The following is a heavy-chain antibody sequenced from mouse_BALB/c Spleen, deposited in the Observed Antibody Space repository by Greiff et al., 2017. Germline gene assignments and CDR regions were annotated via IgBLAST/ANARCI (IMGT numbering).Heavy chain of an antibody. CDR1: GYSITSDYA. Sequence: EVKLMESGPGLVKPSQSLSLTCTVTGYSITSDYAWNWIRQFPGNKLEWMGYISYSGSTSYNPSLKSRISITRDTSKNQFFLQLNSVTTEDTATYYCARIPDGYYPYYAMDYWGQGTSVTVSS. V-gene: IGHV3-2*02. D-gene: IGHD2-3*01. J-gene: IGHJ4*01. CDR3: ARIPDGYYPYYAMDY. CDR2: ISYSGST.